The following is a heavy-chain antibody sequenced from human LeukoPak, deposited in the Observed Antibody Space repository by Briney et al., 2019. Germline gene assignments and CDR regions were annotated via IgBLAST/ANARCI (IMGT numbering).Heavy chain of an antibody. CDR2: IYYTEST. CDR1: GGSITSGHYY. Sequence: PSETLSLTCTVSGGSITSGHYYWSWIRQPPGQGLEWIGYIYYTESTYYNPSLSSRVTMSVDTSRNQFSLNLTSVTAADTAVYYCARELAAAGTQAFAYWGQGTLVTVSS. CDR3: ARELAAAGTQAFAY. V-gene: IGHV4-30-4*08. D-gene: IGHD6-13*01. J-gene: IGHJ4*02.